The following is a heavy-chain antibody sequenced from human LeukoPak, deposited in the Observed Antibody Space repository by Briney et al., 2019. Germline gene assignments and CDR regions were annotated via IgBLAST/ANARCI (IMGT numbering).Heavy chain of an antibody. J-gene: IGHJ4*02. CDR2: ISGSGGST. CDR1: GFTFSSYA. V-gene: IGHV3-23*01. D-gene: IGHD3-22*01. CDR3: ATNYDSSGYFPYFDY. Sequence: GGSLRLSCAASGFTFSSYAMSWVRQAPGKGLERVSAISGSGGSTYYADSVKGRFTISRDNSKNTLYLQMNSLRAEDTAVYYCATNYDSSGYFPYFDYWGQGTLVTVSS.